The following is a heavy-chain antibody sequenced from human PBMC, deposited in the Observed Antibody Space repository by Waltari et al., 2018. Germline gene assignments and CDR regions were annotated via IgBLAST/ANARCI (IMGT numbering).Heavy chain of an antibody. CDR3: AREVGAASTSDAFDI. V-gene: IGHV4-30-4*08. CDR1: GGSISRGDYY. J-gene: IGHJ3*02. CDR2: IHYTGTP. Sequence: QVQLQESGPGLVKPSETLSLTCTVSGGSISRGDYYWSWIRQRPGKGLEWIAYIHYTGTPYYNPSLESRVRISRDTSKNQFSLKLNDVTAADTAVYFCAREVGAASTSDAFDIWGQGT. D-gene: IGHD6-25*01.